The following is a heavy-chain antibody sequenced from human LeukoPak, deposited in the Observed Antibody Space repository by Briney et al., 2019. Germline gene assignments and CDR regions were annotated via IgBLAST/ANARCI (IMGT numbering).Heavy chain of an antibody. V-gene: IGHV3-30*02. CDR2: IRYDGSNK. D-gene: IGHD4-11*01. J-gene: IGHJ4*02. CDR3: AKDRVGDYSTFFDY. Sequence: GGSLRLSCAASGFTFSSYGMHWIRQAPGKGLEWVAFIRYDGSNKYYADSVKGRFTISRDNSKNTLYLQMNSLRAEDTAVYYCAKDRVGDYSTFFDYWGQGTLVTVSS. CDR1: GFTFSSYG.